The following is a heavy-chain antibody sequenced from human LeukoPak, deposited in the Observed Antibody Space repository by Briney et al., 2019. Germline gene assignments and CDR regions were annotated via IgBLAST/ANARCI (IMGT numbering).Heavy chain of an antibody. CDR2: ISSSGSTI. Sequence: KAGGSLRLSCAASGFTFSDYYMSWIRQAPGKGLEWVSYISSSGSTIYYADSVKGRFTISRDNAKNSLYLQMNSLRAEDTAVYYCARAAINYYDSSGYYPYYFDYWGQGTLVTVSS. CDR3: ARAAINYYDSSGYYPYYFDY. D-gene: IGHD3-22*01. J-gene: IGHJ4*02. CDR1: GFTFSDYY. V-gene: IGHV3-11*04.